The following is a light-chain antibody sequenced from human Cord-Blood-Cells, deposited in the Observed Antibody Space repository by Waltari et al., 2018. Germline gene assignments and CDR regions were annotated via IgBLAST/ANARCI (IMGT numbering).Light chain of an antibody. Sequence: QSALTQPASVSGSPGQSITISCTGTSSDVGSYNLVSWYQQHPGKAPELMFYEGSKRPSGVSNRFSGSKSGNTASLTISGLQAEDEADYYCCSYAGSRVFGGGTKLTVL. CDR3: CSYAGSRV. CDR1: SSDVGSYNL. J-gene: IGLJ3*02. CDR2: EGS. V-gene: IGLV2-23*01.